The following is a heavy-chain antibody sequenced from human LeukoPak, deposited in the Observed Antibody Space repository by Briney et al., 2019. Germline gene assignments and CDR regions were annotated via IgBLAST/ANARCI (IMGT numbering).Heavy chain of an antibody. CDR3: ASTTDDYSTFDP. J-gene: IGHJ5*02. CDR1: GGSISSSSYY. D-gene: IGHD4-11*01. V-gene: IGHV4-39*01. Sequence: SETLSLTCTVSGGSISSSSYYWGWIRQPPGKGLEWIGSIYYSGSTYYNPSPKSRVTISVDTSKNQFSLKLSSVTAADTAMYYCASTTDDYSTFDPWGQGTLVTVSS. CDR2: IYYSGST.